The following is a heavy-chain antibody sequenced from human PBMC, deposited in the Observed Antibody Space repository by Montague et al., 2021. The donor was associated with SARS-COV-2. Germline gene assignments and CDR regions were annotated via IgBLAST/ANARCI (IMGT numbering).Heavy chain of an antibody. CDR3: AWAGGVRILEYGMDV. J-gene: IGHJ6*02. CDR2: IYYSGST. D-gene: IGHD3-3*01. V-gene: IGHV4-59*01. CDR1: GGSISRYY. Sequence: SETLSLTCTVSGGSISRYYWSWIRKPPGKGLEWIGYIYYSGSTNTNLSLKGRVTISVDASKKQFSLKLSSVTAADTAVYYCAWAGGVRILEYGMDVWGQGTTVTVSS.